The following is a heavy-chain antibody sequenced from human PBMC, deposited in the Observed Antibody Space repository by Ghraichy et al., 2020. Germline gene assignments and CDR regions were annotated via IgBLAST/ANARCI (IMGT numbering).Heavy chain of an antibody. V-gene: IGHV7-4-1*02. Sequence: ASVKVSCKASGYTFTSYAITWVRQAPGQGLEWMGWINTNSGNPLYAQAFRGRFVFSLDTSVSTAYLQISSLKTEDTAVYYCARVSYDSGAYNSDGKLYNWFDPWGQGTLVTVSS. CDR2: INTNSGNP. CDR1: GYTFTSYA. CDR3: ARVSYDSGAYNSDGKLYNWFDP. J-gene: IGHJ5*02. D-gene: IGHD3-16*01.